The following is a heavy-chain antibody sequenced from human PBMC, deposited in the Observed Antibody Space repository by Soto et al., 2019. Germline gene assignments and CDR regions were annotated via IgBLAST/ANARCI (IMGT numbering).Heavy chain of an antibody. CDR1: GYTFNHHG. Sequence: QIHLEQSGVEVKEPGASVKVSCKASGYTFNHHGISWVRQAPGQGLEWMGWISAYNGDTKYAQKVQGRVTMTTDTSTSTAYMELRSLRSDDTAVYYCARDPSNTSGWYDYLDSWGQGTLVTVSS. CDR3: ARDPSNTSGWYDYLDS. V-gene: IGHV1-18*01. J-gene: IGHJ4*02. CDR2: ISAYNGDT. D-gene: IGHD6-19*01.